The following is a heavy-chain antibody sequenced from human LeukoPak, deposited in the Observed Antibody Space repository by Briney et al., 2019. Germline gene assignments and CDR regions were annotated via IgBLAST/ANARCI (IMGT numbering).Heavy chain of an antibody. CDR2: ISGSGGTT. V-gene: IGHV3-23*01. J-gene: IGHJ4*02. CDR3: AKSSYYDASGYYREYYFDY. D-gene: IGHD3-22*01. CDR1: GFTFSSYA. Sequence: GGSLRLSCAASGFTFSSYAMHWVRQAPGKGLEWVSVISGSGGTTYYADSVKGRFTTSRDNSKNTLYLQMNSLRAEDTAVYYCAKSSYYDASGYYREYYFDYWGQGTLVTVSS.